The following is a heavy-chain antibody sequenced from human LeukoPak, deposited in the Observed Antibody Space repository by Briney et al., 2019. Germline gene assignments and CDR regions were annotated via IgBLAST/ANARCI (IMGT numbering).Heavy chain of an antibody. D-gene: IGHD3-22*01. CDR1: GGSIFSYY. J-gene: IGHJ2*01. V-gene: IGHV4-4*08. CDR2: IYSNGIT. Sequence: SETLSLTCTVSGGSIFSYYFNWSRQPPGKGLEWIGYIYSNGITSYNPSLRSRGTISIATSKNQFSLRLRSVTAADTAIYYCARRAYYDSSGYYPASGYFDLWGRGTLVTVSS. CDR3: ARRAYYDSSGYYPASGYFDL.